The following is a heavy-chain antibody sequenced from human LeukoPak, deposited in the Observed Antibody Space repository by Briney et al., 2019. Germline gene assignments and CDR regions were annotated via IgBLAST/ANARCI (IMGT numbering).Heavy chain of an antibody. CDR2: INPNSGGT. CDR1: GYTFTGYY. D-gene: IGHD1-26*01. J-gene: IGHJ4*02. CDR3: ARGMSGSYQPGFDY. Sequence: ASVKVSCKASGYTFTGYYMHWVRQAPGQGLEWMGWINPNSGGTNYAQKFQGRVTMTRDTSISTAYMELSRLRSDDTAVYYCARGMSGSYQPGFDYWGQGTLVTVSS. V-gene: IGHV1-2*02.